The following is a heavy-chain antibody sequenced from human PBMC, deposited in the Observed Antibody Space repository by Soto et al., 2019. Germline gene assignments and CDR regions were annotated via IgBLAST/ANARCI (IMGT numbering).Heavy chain of an antibody. CDR2: ISYDGSNK. CDR3: AKMIWFGELLPPHYMDV. CDR1: GFTFSSYG. J-gene: IGHJ6*03. D-gene: IGHD3-10*01. Sequence: GGSLRLSCAASGFTFSSYGMHWVRQAPGKGLEWVAVISYDGSNKYYADSVKGRFTISRDNSKNTLYLQMNSLRAEDTAVYYCAKMIWFGELLPPHYMDVWGKGTTVTVSS. V-gene: IGHV3-30*18.